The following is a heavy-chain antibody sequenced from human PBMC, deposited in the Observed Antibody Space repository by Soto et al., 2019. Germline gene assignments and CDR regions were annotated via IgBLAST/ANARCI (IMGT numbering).Heavy chain of an antibody. Sequence: QVQLVQSGAEVRKPGASGNISCKTSGYTLTYYGINWLRQAPGQGLEWMGWISAYKGNTNYAQTLQGRVTMTTDTSTSTAYMELRSLRSDDTAMYYCAREYSSGWPDAFDIWGQGTMVTVSS. D-gene: IGHD6-19*01. CDR1: GYTLTYYG. CDR3: AREYSSGWPDAFDI. V-gene: IGHV1-18*04. J-gene: IGHJ3*02. CDR2: ISAYKGNT.